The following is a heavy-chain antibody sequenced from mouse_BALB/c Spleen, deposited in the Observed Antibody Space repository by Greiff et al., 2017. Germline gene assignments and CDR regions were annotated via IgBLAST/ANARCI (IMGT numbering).Heavy chain of an antibody. Sequence: EVQRVESGGGLVKPGGSLKLSCAASGFTFSDYYMYWVRQTPEKRLEWVATISDGGSYTYYPDSVKGRFTISRDNAKNNLYLQMSSLKSEDTAMYYCARDREDYDGSYWYFDVWGAGTTVTVSS. CDR3: ARDREDYDGSYWYFDV. V-gene: IGHV5-4*02. D-gene: IGHD2-4*01. CDR1: GFTFSDYY. CDR2: ISDGGSYT. J-gene: IGHJ1*01.